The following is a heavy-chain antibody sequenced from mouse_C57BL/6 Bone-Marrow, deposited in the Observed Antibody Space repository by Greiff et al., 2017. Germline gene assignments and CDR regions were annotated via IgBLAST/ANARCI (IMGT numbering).Heavy chain of an antibody. CDR1: GYTFTSYW. CDR3: SYGKIYLDV. Sequence: QVQLQQPGAELVKPGASVKLSCKASGYTFTSYWMQWVKQTPGQGLEWIGEINPSDSYTNYTQKFKGKATFTIDPASSTPYLQLSSLKSEDSAVYYCSYGKIYLDVWGTGTTVTVSS. CDR2: INPSDSYT. D-gene: IGHD2-1*01. J-gene: IGHJ1*03. V-gene: IGHV1-50*01.